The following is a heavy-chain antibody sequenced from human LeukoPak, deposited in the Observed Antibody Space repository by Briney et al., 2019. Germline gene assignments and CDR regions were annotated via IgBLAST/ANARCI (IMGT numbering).Heavy chain of an antibody. CDR1: GYTFTSYY. J-gene: IGHJ6*03. V-gene: IGHV1-46*01. D-gene: IGHD3-10*01. CDR3: ARGRNTMVRGEYYYYYMDV. Sequence: GASVKVSCKASGYTFTSYYMHWVRQAPGQGLEWMGIINPSGGSTSYAQKFQGRVTMTRDMSTSTVYMELSSLRSEDTAVYYCARGRNTMVRGEYYYYYMDVWGKGTTVTISS. CDR2: INPSGGST.